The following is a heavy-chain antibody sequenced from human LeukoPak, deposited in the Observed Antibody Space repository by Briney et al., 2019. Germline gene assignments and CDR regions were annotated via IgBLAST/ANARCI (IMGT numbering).Heavy chain of an antibody. J-gene: IGHJ3*02. V-gene: IGHV3-23*01. CDR1: GFTFSSYA. CDR2: ISGSGGST. Sequence: GGSLRLSCAASGFTFSSYARSWVRQAPGKGLEWVSAISGSGGSTYYADSVKGRFTISRDNSKNTLYLQMNSLRAEDTAVYYCAKDRSGSYGLDALDIWGQGTMVTVSS. CDR3: AKDRSGSYGLDALDI. D-gene: IGHD1-26*01.